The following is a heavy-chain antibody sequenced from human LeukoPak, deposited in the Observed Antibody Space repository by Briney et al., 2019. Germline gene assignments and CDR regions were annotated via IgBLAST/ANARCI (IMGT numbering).Heavy chain of an antibody. J-gene: IGHJ4*02. CDR3: TTEGGTEYSSSWSDGGFDL. V-gene: IGHV3-15*07. CDR1: GFTFNNAW. Sequence: SGGSLRLSCAASGFTFNNAWMNWVRQAPGKGLEWVGRIKSKTDGGTIDSAAPVKGRFTISRDDSKNTLYLQMNSLKIEDTAVYYCTTEGGTEYSSSWSDGGFDLWGQGTLVTVSS. D-gene: IGHD6-13*01. CDR2: IKSKTDGGTI.